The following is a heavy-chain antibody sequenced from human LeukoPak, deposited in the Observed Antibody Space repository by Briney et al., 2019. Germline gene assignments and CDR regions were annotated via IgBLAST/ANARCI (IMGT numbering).Heavy chain of an antibody. CDR2: IYTTGNT. J-gene: IGHJ4*02. CDR1: GGSISSGSYY. V-gene: IGHV4-61*09. Sequence: PSETLSLTCTVSGGSISSGSYYWSWIRQPAGKGLEWIGHIYTTGNTNYNPSLNSRVTISVDTSKNQFSLKLSSVTAADTAVYYCASGSSSWYPTYYFDYWGQGTLVTVSS. CDR3: ASGSSSWYPTYYFDY. D-gene: IGHD6-13*01.